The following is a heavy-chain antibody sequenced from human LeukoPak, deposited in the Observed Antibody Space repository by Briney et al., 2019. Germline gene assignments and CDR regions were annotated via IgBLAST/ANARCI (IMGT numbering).Heavy chain of an antibody. D-gene: IGHD6-13*01. Sequence: GGSLRLSCAASGFTFSVSVMNWVRQAPGKGLEWVSGISSSGANTYYADSVKGRFIISRDNHKNTVHLQMNSLRAEDTAIYYCAKEGGYSSTWYWGQGTLVAVSS. CDR1: GFTFSVSV. V-gene: IGHV3-23*01. CDR2: ISSSGANT. J-gene: IGHJ4*02. CDR3: AKEGGYSSTWY.